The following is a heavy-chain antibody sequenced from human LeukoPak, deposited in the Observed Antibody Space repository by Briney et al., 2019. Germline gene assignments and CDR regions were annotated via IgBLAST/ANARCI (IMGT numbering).Heavy chain of an antibody. CDR2: INPNSGGT. D-gene: IGHD5-24*01. CDR3: ARGSDVLPVYYFDY. V-gene: IGHV1-2*02. CDR1: GYTFTSYY. Sequence: GASVKVSRKASGYTFTSYYMHWVRQAPGQGLEWMGWINPNSGGTNYAQKFQGRVTMTRDTSISTAYMELSRLRSDDTAVYYCARGSDVLPVYYFDYWGQGTLVTVSS. J-gene: IGHJ4*02.